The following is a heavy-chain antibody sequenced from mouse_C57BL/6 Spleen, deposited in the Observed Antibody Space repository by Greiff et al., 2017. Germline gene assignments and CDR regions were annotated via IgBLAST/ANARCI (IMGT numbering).Heavy chain of an antibody. CDR1: GYTFTSYW. D-gene: IGHD4-1*01. Sequence: VQLQQPGAELVRPGTSVKLSCKASGYTFTSYWMHWVKQRPGQGLEWIGVIDPSDSYTNYNQKFKGKATLTVDTSSSTAYMQLSSLTSEDSAVYYCARTGTEDYWGQGTTLTVSS. V-gene: IGHV1-59*01. J-gene: IGHJ2*01. CDR3: ARTGTEDY. CDR2: IDPSDSYT.